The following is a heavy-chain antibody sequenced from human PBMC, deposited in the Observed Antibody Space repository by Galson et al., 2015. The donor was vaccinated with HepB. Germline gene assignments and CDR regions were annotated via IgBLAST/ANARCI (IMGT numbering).Heavy chain of an antibody. J-gene: IGHJ4*02. Sequence: SLRLSCAASGFTFSSYSMNWVRQAPGKGLEWVSSISSSSSYIYYADSVKGRFTISRDNAKNSLYLQMNSLRAEDTAVYYCARDPIAVAGTGDYWGQGTLVTVSS. V-gene: IGHV3-21*01. CDR2: ISSSSSYI. CDR1: GFTFSSYS. D-gene: IGHD6-19*01. CDR3: ARDPIAVAGTGDY.